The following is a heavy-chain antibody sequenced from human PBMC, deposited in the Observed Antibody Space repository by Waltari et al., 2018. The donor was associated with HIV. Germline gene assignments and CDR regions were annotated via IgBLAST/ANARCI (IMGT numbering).Heavy chain of an antibody. Sequence: QVQLQQWGAGLLKPSETLSLTCAVYGGSFSGYYWTWIRQPPGKGLQWIAEIYHSGAANYNPSLKSRVTISVDTSKNQFSLKLRSVTAADTAVYYCARLRWDASFYYGLDVWGQGTTVIVSS. J-gene: IGHJ6*02. CDR2: IYHSGAA. D-gene: IGHD4-17*01. CDR3: ARLRWDASFYYGLDV. CDR1: GGSFSGYY. V-gene: IGHV4-34*02.